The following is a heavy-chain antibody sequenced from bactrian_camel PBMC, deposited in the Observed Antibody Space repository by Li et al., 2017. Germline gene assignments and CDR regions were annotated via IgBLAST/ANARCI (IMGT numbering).Heavy chain of an antibody. J-gene: IGHJ4*01. D-gene: IGHD7*01. CDR3: AIGGSFSGYNY. CDR1: GFTFSSYD. CDR2: INSGGGRV. Sequence: VQLVESGGGLVQPGGSLKLSCAASGFTFSSYDMTWVRQASGKGLEWVSFINSGGGRVDYAESVKGRFTITRDNAKNTLYLQMNSLKTEDTAVYYCAIGGSFSGYNYWGQGTQVTVS. V-gene: IGHV3S40*01.